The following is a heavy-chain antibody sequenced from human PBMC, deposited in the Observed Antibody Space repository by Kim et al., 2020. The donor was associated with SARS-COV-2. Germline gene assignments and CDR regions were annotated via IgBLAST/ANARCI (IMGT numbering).Heavy chain of an antibody. D-gene: IGHD5-18*01. J-gene: IGHJ4*02. CDR3: AGGYSYGFFDY. V-gene: IGHV1-69*02. Sequence: NYAQKSQGRVPITADKSTSTAYMELSSLISEDTAVYYCAGGYSYGFFDYWGQGTLVTVSS.